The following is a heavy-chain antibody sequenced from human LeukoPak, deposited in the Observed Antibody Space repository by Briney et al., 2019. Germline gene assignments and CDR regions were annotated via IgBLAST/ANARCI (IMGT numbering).Heavy chain of an antibody. J-gene: IGHJ4*02. D-gene: IGHD3-9*01. CDR3: ARHVPDILTGFPYGLVDY. CDR1: GYSFTSYW. CDR2: IYPGDSDT. V-gene: IGHV5-51*01. Sequence: GESLKISCKGSGYSFTSYWSGWVRQMPGKGLEWMGIIYPGDSDTRYSPSFQGQVTISADKSISTAYLQWSSLKASDTAMYYCARHVPDILTGFPYGLVDYWGQGTLVTVSS.